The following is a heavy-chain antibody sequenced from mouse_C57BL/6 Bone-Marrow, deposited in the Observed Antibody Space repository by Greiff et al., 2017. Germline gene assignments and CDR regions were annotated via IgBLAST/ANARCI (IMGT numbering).Heavy chain of an antibody. J-gene: IGHJ4*01. V-gene: IGHV1-55*01. D-gene: IGHD2-3*01. CDR3: ARSDGYPLYYYAMDY. CDR2: IYPGSGST. Sequence: QVQLQQPGAELVKPGASVKMSCKASGYTFTSYWITWVQQSPGQGLAWIGAIYPGSGSTNYNEKVKIKATLTVATSSSTAYMQLSSLTSEDSAVYYCARSDGYPLYYYAMDYWGQGTSVTVAS. CDR1: GYTFTSYW.